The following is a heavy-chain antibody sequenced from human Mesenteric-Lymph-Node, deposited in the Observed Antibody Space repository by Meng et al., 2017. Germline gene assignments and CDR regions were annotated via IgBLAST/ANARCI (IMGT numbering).Heavy chain of an antibody. CDR1: GFTFSSYS. V-gene: IGHV3-21*01. CDR2: ISSSSSYI. J-gene: IGHJ2*01. CDR3: ARDPGGEAAIGL. D-gene: IGHD2-2*01. Sequence: EVQLVESGGGLVKPGGSLRLSCAASGFTFSSYSMNWVRQAPGKGLEWVSSISSSSSYIYYADSVKGRFTISRDNAKNSLYLQMNSLRAGDTALYYCARDPGGEAAIGLWGRGTLVTVSS.